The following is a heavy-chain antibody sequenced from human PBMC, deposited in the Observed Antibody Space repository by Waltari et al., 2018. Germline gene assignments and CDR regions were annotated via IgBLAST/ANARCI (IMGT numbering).Heavy chain of an antibody. D-gene: IGHD3-3*01. CDR2: IWYDGSNK. CDR1: GFTFSSYG. CDR3: ARADDFWSGYSDFDY. J-gene: IGHJ4*02. Sequence: QVQLVESGGGVVQPGRSLRLSCAASGFTFSSYGMHWVRQAPGKGLGWVAVIWYDGSNKYYADSVKGRFTISRDNSKNTLYLQMNSLRAEDTAVYYCARADDFWSGYSDFDYWGQGTLVTVSS. V-gene: IGHV3-33*01.